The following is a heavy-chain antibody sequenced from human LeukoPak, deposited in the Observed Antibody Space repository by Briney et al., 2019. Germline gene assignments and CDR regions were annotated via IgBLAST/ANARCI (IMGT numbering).Heavy chain of an antibody. Sequence: GGSLRLSCAASGFTFTNYAMSWVRQAPGKGLEWVSTISSSGGNTYDADSVKGRFSISRDNSKNILSLLMNSLRAEDTAVYYCANPLSHRNWFDSWGQGTLVTVSS. J-gene: IGHJ5*01. V-gene: IGHV3-23*01. CDR1: GFTFTNYA. CDR2: ISSSGGNT. CDR3: ANPLSHRNWFDS.